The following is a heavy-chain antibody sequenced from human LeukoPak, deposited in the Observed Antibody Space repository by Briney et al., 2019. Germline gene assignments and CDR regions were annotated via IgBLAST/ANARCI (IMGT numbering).Heavy chain of an antibody. CDR1: GFTFSSYW. J-gene: IGHJ5*02. CDR2: IKQDGSEK. CDR3: ARTVVVAATSWFDP. V-gene: IGHV3-7*01. Sequence: GGSLRLSCAASGFTFSSYWMSWVRQAPGKGLEWVANIKQDGSEKYYVDSVKGRFTISRDNAKNSLYLQMNSLRAEDTAVCYCARTVVVAATSWFDPWGQGTLVTVSS. D-gene: IGHD2-15*01.